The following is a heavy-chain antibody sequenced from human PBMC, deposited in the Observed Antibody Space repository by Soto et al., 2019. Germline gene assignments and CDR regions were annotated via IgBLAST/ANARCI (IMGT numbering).Heavy chain of an antibody. CDR2: ISTYNDNT. Sequence: QVQLVQSGAEVKKPGASVKVSCKASGYTFSNYGLSWVRQAPGQGLEWMGWISTYNDNTNYAQRLQGRVSMTTDTSTSTAYMELRSLRSDDTAVYYCARRLRLGNDYFRAGADYWGQGTLVTVSS. V-gene: IGHV1-18*01. D-gene: IGHD4-17*01. CDR3: ARRLRLGNDYFRAGADY. J-gene: IGHJ4*02. CDR1: GYTFSNYG.